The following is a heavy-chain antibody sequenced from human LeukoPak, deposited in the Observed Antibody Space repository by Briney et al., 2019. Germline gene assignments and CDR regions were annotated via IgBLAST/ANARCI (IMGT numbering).Heavy chain of an antibody. CDR1: ARSITGNY. V-gene: IGHV4-59*08. J-gene: IGHJ4*02. D-gene: IGHD1-20*01. CDR3: TRRVAITGAPKAYFDY. Sequence: SETLSLTSSLSARSITGNYTGCVRPPPGKELEWIGYVYYSENTKYNPSLESRVTITLDTSKNPFSLRLNSVTTADTAVYFCTRRVAITGAPKAYFDYWGQGILVTVSS. CDR2: VYYSENT.